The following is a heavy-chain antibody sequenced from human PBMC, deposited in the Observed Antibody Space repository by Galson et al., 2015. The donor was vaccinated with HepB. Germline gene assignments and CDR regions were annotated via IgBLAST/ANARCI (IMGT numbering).Heavy chain of an antibody. J-gene: IGHJ6*01. V-gene: IGHV1-46*01. D-gene: IGHD2-15*01. CDR2: INPSGGTT. CDR3: ARDEGGGPLCSGGRCYYSYHYYYGLDV. Sequence: SVKVSCKASGYTFINYYLHWVRQAPGQGFEWMGRINPSGGTTTYAQKFQGRVTMTRDTPPSTVYMELRRLSSADTAVYYFARDEGGGPLCSGGRCYYSYHYYYGLDVWGQGTTVTVSS. CDR1: GYTFINYY.